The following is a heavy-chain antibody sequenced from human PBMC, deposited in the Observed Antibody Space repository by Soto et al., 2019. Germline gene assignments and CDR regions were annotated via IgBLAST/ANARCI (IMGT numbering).Heavy chain of an antibody. Sequence: ASVKVSCKVSGYTLTELSIHWVRQAPGKGLEWMGGFDPEDGETIYAQKFQGRVTMTEDTSTDTAYMELSSLRSEDTAVYYCATKIGITGTKGHFDYCGQGTLVTVSS. V-gene: IGHV1-24*01. CDR3: ATKIGITGTKGHFDY. J-gene: IGHJ4*02. CDR1: GYTLTELS. D-gene: IGHD1-20*01. CDR2: FDPEDGET.